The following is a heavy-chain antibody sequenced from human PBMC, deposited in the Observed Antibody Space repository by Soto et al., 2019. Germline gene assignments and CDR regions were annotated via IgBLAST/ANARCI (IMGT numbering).Heavy chain of an antibody. V-gene: IGHV3-30-3*01. CDR3: ARAYEGDYFDY. Sequence: QVQLVESGGGVVQPGRSLRRSCAASGFTFSSYAMHWVRQAPGKGLEWVAVISYDGSNKYYADSVKGRFTISRDNSKNTLYLQMNSLGAEDTAVYYCARAYEGDYFDYWGQGTLVTVSS. CDR1: GFTFSSYA. J-gene: IGHJ4*02. D-gene: IGHD3-16*01. CDR2: ISYDGSNK.